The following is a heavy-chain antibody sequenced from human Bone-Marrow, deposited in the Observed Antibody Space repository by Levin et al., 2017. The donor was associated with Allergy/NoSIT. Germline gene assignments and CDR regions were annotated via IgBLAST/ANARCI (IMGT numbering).Heavy chain of an antibody. CDR1: GFTFSDFY. J-gene: IGHJ2*01. CDR2: IRNRANSYTT. CDR3: ARAYSFTWSSLRHFSFDL. D-gene: IGHD5-12*01. V-gene: IGHV3-72*01. Sequence: PGGSLRLSCAASGFTFSDFYMDWVRQAPGKGLEWVGRIRNRANSYTTEYAASVKGRFTISGDESKNSLHLQMNSLKAEDTAMYFCARAYSFTWSSLRHFSFDLWGRGTLVTVSS.